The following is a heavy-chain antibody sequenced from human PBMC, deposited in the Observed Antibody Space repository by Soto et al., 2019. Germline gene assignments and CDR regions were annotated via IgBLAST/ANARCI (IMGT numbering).Heavy chain of an antibody. V-gene: IGHV1-69*06. CDR2: IIPIFGTA. CDR1: GGTFSSYA. CDR3: ARTDTGSGYYFYFQH. Sequence: SVKVSCKASGGTFSSYAISWVRQAPGQGLEWMGGIIPIFGTANYAQKFQGRVTITADKSTSTAYMELSSLRSEDTAVYYCARTDTGSGYYFYFQHWGQGTLVTVSS. D-gene: IGHD3-22*01. J-gene: IGHJ1*01.